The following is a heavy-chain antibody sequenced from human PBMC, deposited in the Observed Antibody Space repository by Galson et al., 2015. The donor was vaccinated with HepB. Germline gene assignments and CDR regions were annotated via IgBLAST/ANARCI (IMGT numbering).Heavy chain of an antibody. J-gene: IGHJ4*02. Sequence: SLRLSCAASGFTFSDYYMSWIRQAPGKGLEWVSYISSSGSTIYYADSVKGRFTISRDNAKNSLYLQMNSLRAEDTAVYYCAREMVVALGAFDYWGQGTLVTVSS. D-gene: IGHD5-12*01. CDR1: GFTFSDYY. CDR2: ISSSGSTI. V-gene: IGHV3-11*01. CDR3: AREMVVALGAFDY.